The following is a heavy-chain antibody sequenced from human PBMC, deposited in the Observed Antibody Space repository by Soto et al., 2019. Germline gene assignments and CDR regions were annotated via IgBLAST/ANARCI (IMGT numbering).Heavy chain of an antibody. CDR2: IDPSDSYT. D-gene: IGHD2-15*01. V-gene: IGHV5-10-1*01. J-gene: IGHJ5*02. CDR1: GYSFTSYW. Sequence: GESLKISCKVSGYSFTSYWINWVRQIPGRGLEWMGRIDPSDSYTNYSPSFQGHVTISADKSISTAYLQWSSLRASDTAMYYCATRRGGGRVLCFDPWGQGTLVTVSS. CDR3: ATRRGGGRVLCFDP.